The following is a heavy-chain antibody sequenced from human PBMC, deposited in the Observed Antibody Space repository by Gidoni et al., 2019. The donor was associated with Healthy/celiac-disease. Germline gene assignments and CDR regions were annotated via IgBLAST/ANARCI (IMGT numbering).Heavy chain of an antibody. CDR2: ISGSGGST. J-gene: IGHJ4*02. CDR3: LYVFWSGYYSGFDY. Sequence: EVQLLESGGGLVQPGGSLRLSCAASGFTFSSYAMSWVRQAPGKGLEWVSAISGSGGSTYYADSVKGRFTISRDNSKNTLYLQMNSLRAEDTAVYYCLYVFWSGYYSGFDYWGQGTLVTVSS. D-gene: IGHD3-3*01. V-gene: IGHV3-23*01. CDR1: GFTFSSYA.